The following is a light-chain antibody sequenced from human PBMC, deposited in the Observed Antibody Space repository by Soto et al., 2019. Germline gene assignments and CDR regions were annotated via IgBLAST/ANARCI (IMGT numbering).Light chain of an antibody. CDR2: GAS. CDR3: QQYGSSPIT. J-gene: IGKJ5*01. CDR1: QSVSSSQ. V-gene: IGKV3-20*01. Sequence: EIVFTYSSGTLSFSPVERATLSCRASQSVSSSQLAWYQQKPGQAPRLLMYGASSRATGIPDRLSGSGSGTDFTLTISRLEPEDFAVYYCQQYGSSPITFGQGTRLEIK.